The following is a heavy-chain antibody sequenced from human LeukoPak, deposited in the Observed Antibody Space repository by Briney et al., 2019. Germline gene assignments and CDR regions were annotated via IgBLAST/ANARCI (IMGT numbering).Heavy chain of an antibody. Sequence: AGGSLRLSCAASGFTFDDYAMHWVRQAPGKGLEWVSLISGDGGSTYYADSVKGRFTISRDNSKNSLYLQMNSLRTEDTALYYCAKDQIYCGGDCQYDYWSQGTLVTVSS. CDR1: GFTFDDYA. CDR2: ISGDGGST. V-gene: IGHV3-43*02. CDR3: AKDQIYCGGDCQYDY. D-gene: IGHD2-21*02. J-gene: IGHJ4*02.